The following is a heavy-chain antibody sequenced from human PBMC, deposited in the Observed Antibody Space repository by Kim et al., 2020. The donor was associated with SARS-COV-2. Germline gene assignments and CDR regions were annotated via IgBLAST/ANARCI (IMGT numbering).Heavy chain of an antibody. J-gene: IGHJ3*02. D-gene: IGHD6-13*01. CDR3: ARRIAAAEFFDI. Sequence: RYGPSFQGQVTISADRSISTAYLQWSSLKASDTAMYYCARRIAAAEFFDIWGQGTLITVSS. V-gene: IGHV5-51*01.